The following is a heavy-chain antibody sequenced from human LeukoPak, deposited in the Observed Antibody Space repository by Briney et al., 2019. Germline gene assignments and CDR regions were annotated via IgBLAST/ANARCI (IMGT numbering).Heavy chain of an antibody. CDR3: ARDLSRYSSSWSFDY. Sequence: ASVTVSCTASGYTFTSYYMHWVRQAPGQGLEWMGIINPSGGNTNYAQKFQGRVTMTRDTSTSTVYMELSSLRSEDTAVYYCARDLSRYSSSWSFDYWGQGTLVTVSS. V-gene: IGHV1-46*01. J-gene: IGHJ4*02. CDR1: GYTFTSYY. D-gene: IGHD6-13*01. CDR2: INPSGGNT.